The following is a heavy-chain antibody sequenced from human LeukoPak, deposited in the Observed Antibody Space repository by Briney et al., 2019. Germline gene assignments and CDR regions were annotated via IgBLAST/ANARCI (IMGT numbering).Heavy chain of an antibody. J-gene: IGHJ3*02. CDR1: GLTFSSYE. CDR3: AREPVLLWFGELLGTLGAFDI. V-gene: IGHV3-48*03. CDR2: ISSSGSTI. Sequence: SGGSLRLSCAASGLTFSSYEMNWVRQAPGKGLEWVSYISSSGSTIYYADSVKGRFTISRDNAKNSLYLQMNSLRAEDTAVYYCAREPVLLWFGELLGTLGAFDIWGQGTMVTVSS. D-gene: IGHD3-10*01.